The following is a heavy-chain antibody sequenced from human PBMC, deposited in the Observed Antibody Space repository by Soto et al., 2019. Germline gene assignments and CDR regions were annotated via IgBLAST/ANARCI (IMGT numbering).Heavy chain of an antibody. CDR1: GYTFTGYY. D-gene: IGHD6-13*01. Sequence: ASVKVSCKASGYTFTGYYMHWVRQAPGQGLEWMGWINPNSGGTNYAQKFQGWVTMTRDTSISTAYMELSRLRSDDTAVYYCAREPSHSSSWYYYGMDVWGQGTTVTVSS. J-gene: IGHJ6*02. V-gene: IGHV1-2*04. CDR3: AREPSHSSSWYYYGMDV. CDR2: INPNSGGT.